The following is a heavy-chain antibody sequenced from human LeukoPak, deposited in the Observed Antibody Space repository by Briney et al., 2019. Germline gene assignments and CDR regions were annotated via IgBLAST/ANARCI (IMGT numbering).Heavy chain of an antibody. CDR3: ARVTPQPAHDYGDYSSDY. Sequence: GGSLRLSCAASGFTFSNYSMNWVRQAPGKGLEWVSYISSSSSTIYCADSVKGRFTISRDNAKNSLYLQMNSLRAEDTAVYYCARVTPQPAHDYGDYSSDYWGQGTLVTDSS. V-gene: IGHV3-48*01. CDR1: GFTFSNYS. CDR2: ISSSSSTI. D-gene: IGHD4-17*01. J-gene: IGHJ4*02.